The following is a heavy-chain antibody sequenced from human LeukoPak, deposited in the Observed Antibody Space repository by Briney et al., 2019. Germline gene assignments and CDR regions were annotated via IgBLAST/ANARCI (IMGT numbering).Heavy chain of an antibody. CDR2: IWYDGSNK. CDR1: GFTFSSYG. J-gene: IGHJ5*02. CDR3: AKDIELFMS. D-gene: IGHD1-26*01. V-gene: IGHV3-33*03. Sequence: GGSLRLSCAASGFTFSSYGMHWVRQAPGKGLEWVAVIWYDGSNKYYADSVKGRFTISRDDSNSTLFLQMDNLRVEDTATYYCAKDIELFMSWGQGTLVIVSS.